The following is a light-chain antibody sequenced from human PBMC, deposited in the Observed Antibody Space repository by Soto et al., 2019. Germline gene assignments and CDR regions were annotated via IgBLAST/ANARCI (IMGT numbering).Light chain of an antibody. Sequence: DIQMTQSPSTLSASVGDRVTITCRATQSISAWLAWFQQKPGKAPKLLIYKASSLQSGVPSRFSGSGSGTDFTLTINSLQPDDFATYYCQQYNSFPRTFGQGTKVEIK. V-gene: IGKV1-5*03. J-gene: IGKJ1*01. CDR1: QSISAW. CDR3: QQYNSFPRT. CDR2: KAS.